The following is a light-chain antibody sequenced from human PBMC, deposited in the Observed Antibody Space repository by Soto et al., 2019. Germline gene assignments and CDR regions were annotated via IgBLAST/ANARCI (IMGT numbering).Light chain of an antibody. J-gene: IGKJ5*01. Sequence: EKVMTQSPATLSVSPGERATLSCRASQSVSSNLAWYQQKPGQAPRLLIYDASTRATGIPSRFSGSGSGTEFTLTISSLQSEDFAVYYCQQYNNWPPITFGQGTRLEIK. V-gene: IGKV3-15*01. CDR1: QSVSSN. CDR3: QQYNNWPPIT. CDR2: DAS.